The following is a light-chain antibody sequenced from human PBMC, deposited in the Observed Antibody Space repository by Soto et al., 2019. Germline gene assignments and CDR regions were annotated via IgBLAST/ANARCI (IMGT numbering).Light chain of an antibody. CDR2: GAS. Sequence: EIVLTQSPGALSLSPGERAALSCRASQSVRSNYLAWYQQKPGQAPRLLIYGASSRATGIPDRFSGSGSGTDFTLTISRLEPEDLAVYYCQQYGSSPPVTFGGGTRGEIK. CDR3: QQYGSSPPVT. V-gene: IGKV3-20*01. J-gene: IGKJ4*01. CDR1: QSVRSNY.